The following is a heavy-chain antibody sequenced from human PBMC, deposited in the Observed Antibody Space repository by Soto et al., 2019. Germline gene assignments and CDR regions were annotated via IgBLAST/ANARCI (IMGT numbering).Heavy chain of an antibody. J-gene: IGHJ6*02. V-gene: IGHV3-30*18. D-gene: IGHD2-2*01. CDR1: GFTFSSYG. CDR2: ISYDGSNK. Sequence: GGSLRLSCAASGFTFSSYGMHWVRQAPGKGLEWVAVISYDGSNKYYADSVKGRFTISRDNSKNTLYLQMNSLRAEDTAVYYCAKDRGDIVVVTDAYYYYGMDVWGQGTTVTVSS. CDR3: AKDRGDIVVVTDAYYYYGMDV.